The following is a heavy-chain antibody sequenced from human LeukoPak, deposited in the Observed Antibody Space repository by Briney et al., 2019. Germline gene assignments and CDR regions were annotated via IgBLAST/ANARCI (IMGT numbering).Heavy chain of an antibody. CDR2: ISGST. J-gene: IGHJ5*02. CDR3: ARNARYNWFDP. Sequence: FETLSLTCSVSGGSISDYYWGWIRQPPGKRLEWIGYISGSTNYNPSLKSRVTISVDTSKNQFSLKVSSVTAADTAVYYCARNARYNWFDPWGQGTLVTVSS. V-gene: IGHV4-59*01. CDR1: GGSISDYY.